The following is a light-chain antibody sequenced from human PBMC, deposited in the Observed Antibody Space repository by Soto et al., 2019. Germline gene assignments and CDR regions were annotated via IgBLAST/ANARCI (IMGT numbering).Light chain of an antibody. Sequence: VMTQSPLSLPVTPGQPASISCRSSESLVDSAGNTYLNWFHQRPGQSPRRIIYKVSDRGSGVPGRVSGSGSGTDFTLKISRVEAEDVGIYYCMQGKAWPWTFGQGTKVEIK. V-gene: IGKV2-30*01. CDR3: MQGKAWPWT. J-gene: IGKJ1*01. CDR2: KVS. CDR1: ESLVDSAGNTY.